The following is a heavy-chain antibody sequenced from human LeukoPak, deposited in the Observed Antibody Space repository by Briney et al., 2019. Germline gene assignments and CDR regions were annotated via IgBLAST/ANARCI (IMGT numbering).Heavy chain of an antibody. V-gene: IGHV3-23*01. D-gene: IGHD2-15*01. J-gene: IGHJ4*02. CDR2: ISGSGGST. CDR1: GFTFISYA. Sequence: GGSLRLSCAASGFTFISYAMSWVRQAPGKGLDWVSAISGSGGSTYYADSGKGRFTISRDNSKNTLYLQMNSLRAEDTAVYYCAKDRDWWHFDYWGQGTLVTVSS. CDR3: AKDRDWWHFDY.